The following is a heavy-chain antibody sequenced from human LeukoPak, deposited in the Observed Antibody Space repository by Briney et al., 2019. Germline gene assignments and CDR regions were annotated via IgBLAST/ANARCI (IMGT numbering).Heavy chain of an antibody. J-gene: IGHJ6*04. D-gene: IGHD6-13*01. CDR2: IWYDGSNK. CDR1: GFTFSSYG. Sequence: GGSLRLSCAASGFTFSSYGMHWARQAPGKGLEWVAVIWYDGSNKYYADSVKGRFTISRDNSKNTLYLQMNSLRAEDTAVYYCARGGDSSRAYYYYGMDVWGKGTTVTVSS. CDR3: ARGGDSSRAYYYYGMDV. V-gene: IGHV3-33*01.